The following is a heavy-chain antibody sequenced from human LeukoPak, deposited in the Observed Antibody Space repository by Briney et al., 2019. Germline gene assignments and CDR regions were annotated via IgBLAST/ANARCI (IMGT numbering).Heavy chain of an antibody. CDR1: GGSVSSGSYY. CDR3: ARDSGHCSGGSCPAWGMDV. Sequence: SETLSLTCTVSGGSVSSGSYYWSWIRQPPGKGLEWIGYIYYSGSTNYNPSLKSRVTISVDTSKNQFSLKLSSVTAADTAVYYCARDSGHCSGGSCPAWGMDVWGKGTTVTVSS. V-gene: IGHV4-61*01. CDR2: IYYSGST. J-gene: IGHJ6*04. D-gene: IGHD2-15*01.